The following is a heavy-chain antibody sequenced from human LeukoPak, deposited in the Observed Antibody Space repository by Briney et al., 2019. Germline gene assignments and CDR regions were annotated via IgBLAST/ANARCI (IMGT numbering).Heavy chain of an antibody. Sequence: GGSLRLSCAASGFTSSSYSMNWVRQAPGKGLEWVSYISSSSSTIYYADSVKGRFTISRDNAKNSLYQQMNSLRAEDTAVYYCARDREDYYDSSGYYHDYWGRGTLVTVSS. D-gene: IGHD3-22*01. CDR2: ISSSSSTI. J-gene: IGHJ4*02. CDR1: GFTSSSYS. CDR3: ARDREDYYDSSGYYHDY. V-gene: IGHV3-48*04.